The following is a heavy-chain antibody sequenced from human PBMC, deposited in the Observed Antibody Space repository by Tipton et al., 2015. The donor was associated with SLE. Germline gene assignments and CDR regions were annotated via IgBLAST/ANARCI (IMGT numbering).Heavy chain of an antibody. J-gene: IGHJ3*02. CDR2: ISSSSSYT. CDR1: GFTFSSYE. V-gene: IGHV3-48*03. Sequence: SLRLSCAASGFTFSSYEMNWVRQAPGKGLEWVSYISSSSSYTNYADSVKGRFTISRDNAKNSLYLQMNSLRSEDTAVYYCARDRIRRREAFDIWGQGTMVTVSS. D-gene: IGHD5-24*01. CDR3: ARDRIRRREAFDI.